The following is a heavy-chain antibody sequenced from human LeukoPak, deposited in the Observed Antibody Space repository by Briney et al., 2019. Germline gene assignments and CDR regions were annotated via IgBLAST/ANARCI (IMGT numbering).Heavy chain of an antibody. D-gene: IGHD6-13*01. CDR3: ARDPGAAAGMVYYYYYMDV. J-gene: IGHJ6*03. CDR2: ISYDGSNK. Sequence: GGSLRLSCAASGFTFSNYAMSWVRQAPGKGLEWVAVISYDGSNKYYADSVKGRFTISRDNSKNTLYLQMNSLRAEDTAVYYCARDPGAAAGMVYYYYYMDVWGRGTTVTVSS. V-gene: IGHV3-30*04. CDR1: GFTFSNYA.